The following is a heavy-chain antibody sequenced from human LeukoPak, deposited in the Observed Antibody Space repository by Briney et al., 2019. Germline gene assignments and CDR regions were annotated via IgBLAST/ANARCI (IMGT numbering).Heavy chain of an antibody. D-gene: IGHD3-9*01. CDR3: ARVGKPTTRDLRYFDWFFDY. J-gene: IGHJ4*02. CDR1: GFTFSDYY. V-gene: IGHV3-11*05. Sequence: GGSLRLSCAASGFTFSDYYMSWIRQAPGKGLEWVSYISSSSSYTNYADSVKGRFTISRDNAKNSLYLQMNSLRAEDTAVYHCARVGKPTTRDLRYFDWFFDYWGQGTLVTVSS. CDR2: ISSSSSYT.